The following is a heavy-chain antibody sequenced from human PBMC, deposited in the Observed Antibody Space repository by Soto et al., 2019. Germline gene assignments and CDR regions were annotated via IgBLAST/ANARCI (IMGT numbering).Heavy chain of an antibody. Sequence: EVQLVESGGGLVQPGGSLRLSCAASGFTVSSNYMSWVRQAPGKGLEWVSVIYSGGSTYYADSVKGRFTISRDNSKNTLYLQMNCLRAEDTAVYYCAMWVSYGGYRKWKSDSAYWGQGTLVTVSS. J-gene: IGHJ4*02. CDR3: AMWVSYGGYRKWKSDSAY. D-gene: IGHD5-12*01. V-gene: IGHV3-66*01. CDR2: IYSGGST. CDR1: GFTVSSNY.